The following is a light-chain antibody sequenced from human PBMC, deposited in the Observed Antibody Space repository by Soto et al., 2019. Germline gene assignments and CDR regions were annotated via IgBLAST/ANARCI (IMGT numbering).Light chain of an antibody. Sequence: QSVLTQPPSVSEAPGQRVTISCTGSSSNIGAGYEAHWYQQVPGTAPKLLIYENNNRPSGVPDRFSGSKSGTSASLAITGLQAEDEAEYDCQSYDSSLSGYVFGTGTKVT. J-gene: IGLJ1*01. V-gene: IGLV1-40*01. CDR1: SSNIGAGYE. CDR2: ENN. CDR3: QSYDSSLSGYV.